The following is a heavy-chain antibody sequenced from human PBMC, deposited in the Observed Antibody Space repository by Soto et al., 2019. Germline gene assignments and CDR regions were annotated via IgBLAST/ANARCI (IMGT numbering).Heavy chain of an antibody. J-gene: IGHJ6*02. CDR1: GGSISSSSYY. V-gene: IGHV4-39*01. Sequence: SETLSLTCTVSGGSISSSSYYWGWIRQPPGKGLEWIGSIYYSGSTYYNPSLKSRVTISVDTSKNQFSLKLSSVTAADTFVYYCARDYDSSGYHLYYYYGMDVWGQGTTVP. D-gene: IGHD3-22*01. CDR2: IYYSGST. CDR3: ARDYDSSGYHLYYYYGMDV.